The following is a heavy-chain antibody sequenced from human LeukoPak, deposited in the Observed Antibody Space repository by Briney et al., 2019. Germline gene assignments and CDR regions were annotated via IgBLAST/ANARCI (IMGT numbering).Heavy chain of an antibody. CDR3: ALAWSGSYSGLDY. J-gene: IGHJ4*02. CDR2: INGDGYST. CDR1: GFTFSSYW. V-gene: IGHV3-74*01. Sequence: GGSLRLSCAASGFTFSSYWMHWVRQAPGKGLVWVSRINGDGYSTSYADSVKVRFTISRDNAKNTLYLQMNSLRAEDTAVYYCALAWSGSYSGLDYWGQGTLVTVSS. D-gene: IGHD1-26*01.